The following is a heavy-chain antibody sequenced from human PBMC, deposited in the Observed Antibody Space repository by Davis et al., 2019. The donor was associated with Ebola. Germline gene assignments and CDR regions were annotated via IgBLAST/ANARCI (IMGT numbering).Heavy chain of an antibody. CDR1: GYSFTSYW. Sequence: KVSCKGSGYSFTSYWIGWVRQASGKGLEWVGRIRSKANSYATAYAATVKGRFTISRDDSKNTAYLQMNSLKTEDTAVYYCTYTYSSGEDVWGQGTTVTVSS. CDR3: TYTYSSGEDV. D-gene: IGHD6-25*01. J-gene: IGHJ6*02. V-gene: IGHV3-73*01. CDR2: IRSKANSYAT.